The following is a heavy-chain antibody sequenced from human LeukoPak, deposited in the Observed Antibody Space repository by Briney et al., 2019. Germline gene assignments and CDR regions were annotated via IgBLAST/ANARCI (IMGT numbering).Heavy chain of an antibody. J-gene: IGHJ6*02. V-gene: IGHV1-18*01. D-gene: IGHD3-22*01. CDR2: ISVYNGNT. CDR3: ARGAEVSRLYGMDV. Sequence: ASVKVSCKASGYIFTSYGISWVRQAPGQGLEWMGWISVYNGNTNYAQKVQGRVTMTTDTSTSTAYMELSSLRSEDTAVYYCARGAEVSRLYGMDVWGQGTTVTVSS. CDR1: GYIFTSYG.